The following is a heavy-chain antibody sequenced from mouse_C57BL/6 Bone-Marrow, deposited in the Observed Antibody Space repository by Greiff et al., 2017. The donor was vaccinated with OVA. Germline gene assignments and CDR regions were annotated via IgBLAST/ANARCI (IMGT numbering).Heavy chain of an antibody. CDR3: AGIYYSNYVSAMDY. CDR1: GFSLTSYG. Sequence: QVQLQQSGPGLVQPSQSLSNTCTVSGFSLTSYGVHWVRQCPGKGLKWLGVIWSGGSTDYNAAFISRLSISKDNARSQVFFKMNSLQADDTAIYYCAGIYYSNYVSAMDYWGQGTSVTVSS. J-gene: IGHJ4*01. V-gene: IGHV2-2*01. CDR2: IWSGGST. D-gene: IGHD2-5*01.